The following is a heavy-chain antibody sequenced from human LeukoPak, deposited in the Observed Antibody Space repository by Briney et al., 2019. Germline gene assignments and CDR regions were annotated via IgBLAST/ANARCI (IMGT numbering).Heavy chain of an antibody. J-gene: IGHJ4*02. CDR3: AKNSGNSSQYFFDY. CDR2: IRGGGVPT. Sequence: RGSLRVSCAASGFTFSNHAMRWVRQAPGKRLGWVSAIRGGGVPTYYQDSVKGRVTISRGNSKNTRYLQMNSLRAKDATAYFCAKNSGNSSQYFFDYSGQGTLVTVYS. D-gene: IGHD6-25*01. V-gene: IGHV3-23*01. CDR1: GFTFSNHA.